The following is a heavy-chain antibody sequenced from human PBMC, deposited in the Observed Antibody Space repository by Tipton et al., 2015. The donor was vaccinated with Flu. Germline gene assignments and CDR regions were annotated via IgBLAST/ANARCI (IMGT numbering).Heavy chain of an antibody. CDR1: GFTVSSNY. V-gene: IGHV3-64*07. CDR2: ISSNGDNT. CDR3: ARGGSPLGWFDP. J-gene: IGHJ5*02. D-gene: IGHD1-26*01. Sequence: QLVQSGGGLIQRGGSLRLSCAVSGFTVSSNYMTWVRQAPGKGLGYVSAISSNGDNTYYADSVKGRFTISRDNSKNTLYLQVGSLRADDTAVYYCARGGSPLGWFDPWGQGTLVTVSS.